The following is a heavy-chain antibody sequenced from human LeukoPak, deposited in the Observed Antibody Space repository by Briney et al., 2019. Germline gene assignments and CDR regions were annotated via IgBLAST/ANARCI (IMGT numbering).Heavy chain of an antibody. CDR2: ISSSGSTI. D-gene: IGHD3-9*01. J-gene: IGHJ4*02. CDR3: ARDSYYDILTGYSHLDY. V-gene: IGHV3-48*03. Sequence: PGGSLRLSCAASGFTFSSYEMNWVRQAPGEGLEWVSYISSSGSTIYYADSVKGRFTISRDNAKNSLYLQMNSLRAEDTAVYYCARDSYYDILTGYSHLDYWGQGTLVTVSS. CDR1: GFTFSSYE.